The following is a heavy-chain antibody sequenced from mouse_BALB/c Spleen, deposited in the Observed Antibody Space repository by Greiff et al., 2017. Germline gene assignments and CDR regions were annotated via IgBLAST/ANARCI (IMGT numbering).Heavy chain of an antibody. V-gene: IGHV5-12-2*01. D-gene: IGHD1-1*01. CDR3: ARHEDYYGSSYVAWFAY. CDR1: GFTFSSYT. Sequence: EVKLMESGGGLVQPGGSLKLSCAASGFTFSSYTMSWVRQTPEKRLEWVAYISNGGGSTYYPDTVKGRFTISRDNAKNTLYLQMSSLKSEDTAMYYCARHEDYYGSSYVAWFAYWGQGTLVTVSA. J-gene: IGHJ3*01. CDR2: ISNGGGST.